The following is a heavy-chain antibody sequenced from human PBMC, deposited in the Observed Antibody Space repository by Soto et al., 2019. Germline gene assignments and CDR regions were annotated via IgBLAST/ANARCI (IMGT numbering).Heavy chain of an antibody. V-gene: IGHV1-69*13. CDR3: ARDLPYYYDSSGYDAFDI. Sequence: ASVKVSCKASGGTFSSYAISWVRQAPGQGLEWMGGIIPIFGTANYAQKFQGRVTITADEPTSTAYMELSSLRSEDTAVYYCARDLPYYYDSSGYDAFDIWGQGTMVTVSS. J-gene: IGHJ3*02. D-gene: IGHD3-22*01. CDR1: GGTFSSYA. CDR2: IIPIFGTA.